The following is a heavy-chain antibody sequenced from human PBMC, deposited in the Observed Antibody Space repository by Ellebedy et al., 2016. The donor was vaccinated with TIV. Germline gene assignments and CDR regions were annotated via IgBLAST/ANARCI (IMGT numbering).Heavy chain of an antibody. CDR2: LSYDGRDK. CDR1: AFTFSKYG. V-gene: IGHV3-30*03. CDR3: ARVGAGYSSNW. Sequence: GESLKISXEASAFTFSKYGMHWVRQAPGKGLEWVTVLSYDGRDKFYGDSVKGRFTISRDNSKNTLYLQMNSLRAEDTAVYYCARVGAGYSSNWWGQGTLVTVSS. D-gene: IGHD6-13*01. J-gene: IGHJ4*02.